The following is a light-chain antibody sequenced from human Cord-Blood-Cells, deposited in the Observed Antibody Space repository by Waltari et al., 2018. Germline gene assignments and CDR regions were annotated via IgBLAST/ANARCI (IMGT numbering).Light chain of an antibody. J-gene: IGLJ3*02. CDR1: SSDVGSYNL. V-gene: IGLV2-23*01. CDR3: CSYAGSSTWA. CDR2: EGS. Sequence: QSALTQPASVSGSPGQSITISCTGTSSDVGSYNLVSWYQQHPGKAPKLMIYEGSKRPSGVSHRFSGSKSGNTASLTISGLQAEDEADYYCCSYAGSSTWAFGGGTKLTVL.